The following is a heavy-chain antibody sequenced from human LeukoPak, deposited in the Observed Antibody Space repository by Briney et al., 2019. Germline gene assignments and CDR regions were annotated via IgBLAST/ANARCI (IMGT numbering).Heavy chain of an antibody. J-gene: IGHJ4*02. V-gene: IGHV3-23*01. Sequence: GGSLRLSCAASGFTFSSYAMSWVRQAPGKGLEWVSAISGSGGSTYYADSVKGRFTISRDNSKNTLYLQMNSLRAEDTAVYYCAKAPLTIRFGGLFFDYWGQGTLVTVSS. CDR3: AKAPLTIRFGGLFFDY. CDR1: GFTFSSYA. D-gene: IGHD3-10*01. CDR2: ISGSGGST.